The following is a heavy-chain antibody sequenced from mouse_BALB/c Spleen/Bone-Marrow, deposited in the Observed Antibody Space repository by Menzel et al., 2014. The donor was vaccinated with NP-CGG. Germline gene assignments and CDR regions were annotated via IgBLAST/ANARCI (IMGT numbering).Heavy chain of an antibody. D-gene: IGHD2-1*01. CDR3: AKWDHYGNFYAMDY. J-gene: IGHJ4*01. Sequence: VKLVESGPGLVAPSQHLSIPCTVSGFSLTNYGVSWVRQPPGKGLEWLGVIWGDGSINYHSALISRLSISKDNSKSQVFLKPNSLQIDDIATYYCAKWDHYGNFYAMDYWGQGTSVTVSS. V-gene: IGHV2-3*01. CDR1: GFSLTNYG. CDR2: IWGDGSI.